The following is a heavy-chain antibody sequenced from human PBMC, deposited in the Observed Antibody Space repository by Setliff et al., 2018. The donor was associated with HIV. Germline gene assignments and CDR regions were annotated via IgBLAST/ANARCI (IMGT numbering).Heavy chain of an antibody. CDR3: ARATGPRFYFDY. V-gene: IGHV4-34*01. J-gene: IGHJ4*02. CDR2: INPGGST. CDR1: GGSFSGYY. D-gene: IGHD3-16*01. Sequence: PSETLSLTCAVYGGSFSGYYWNWIRQPPGEGLEWIGEINPGGSTNYNPSLKSRVTISVDTSKSQFSLRVSSVTAADTALYYCARATGPRFYFDYWGQGTLVTVSS.